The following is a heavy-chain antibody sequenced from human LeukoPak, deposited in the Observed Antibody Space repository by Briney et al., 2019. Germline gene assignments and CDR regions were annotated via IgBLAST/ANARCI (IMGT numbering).Heavy chain of an antibody. CDR2: INHSGST. CDR3: ASPKLGYCSSTSCYVRDY. D-gene: IGHD2-2*01. V-gene: IGHV4-34*01. J-gene: IGHJ4*02. Sequence: SETLSLTCAVYGGSFSGYYWSWSRQPPGKGLEWIGEINHSGSTNYNPSLKSRVTISVDTSKNQFSLKLSSVTAADTAVYYCASPKLGYCSSTSCYVRDYWGQGTLVTVSS. CDR1: GGSFSGYY.